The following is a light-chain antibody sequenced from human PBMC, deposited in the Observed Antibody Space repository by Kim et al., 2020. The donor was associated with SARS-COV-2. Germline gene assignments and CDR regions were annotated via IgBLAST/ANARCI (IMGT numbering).Light chain of an antibody. CDR1: QGIGND. Sequence: ASRGDIVIITCRASQGIGNDLGWYQQKPGEAPKRLIYTAYNLQSGVPSRFSGSGSGKEFTLTISILQPEDFASYYCLQHKSYPWTFGQGTKVDIK. J-gene: IGKJ1*01. CDR2: TAY. V-gene: IGKV1-17*01. CDR3: LQHKSYPWT.